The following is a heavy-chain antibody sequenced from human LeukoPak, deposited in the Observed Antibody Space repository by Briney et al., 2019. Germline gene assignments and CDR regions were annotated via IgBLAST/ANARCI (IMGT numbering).Heavy chain of an antibody. D-gene: IGHD3-22*01. V-gene: IGHV3-33*01. Sequence: GRSLRLSCAATGFTFSSYVMHWVRQAPGKGLEWVAVIWLDGSKKYYADSVKGRFTISRENSKNTLYLLMNSLRAEDTAVYYCARDVSYYYDSSGYYGFDYWGQGTLVTVSS. CDR3: ARDVSYYYDSSGYYGFDY. CDR2: IWLDGSKK. J-gene: IGHJ4*02. CDR1: GFTFSSYV.